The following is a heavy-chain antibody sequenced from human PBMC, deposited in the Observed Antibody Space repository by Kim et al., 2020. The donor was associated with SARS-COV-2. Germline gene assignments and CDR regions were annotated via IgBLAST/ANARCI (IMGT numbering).Heavy chain of an antibody. J-gene: IGHJ3*02. D-gene: IGHD6-13*01. CDR3: ARHPHPTFGYSSSWYTRDAFDI. Sequence: SETLSFTCTVSGGSISSYYWSWIRQPPGKGLEWIGYIYYSGSTNYNPSLKSRVTISVDTSKNQFSLKLSSVTAADTAVYYCARHPHPTFGYSSSWYTRDAFDIWGQGTMVTVSS. CDR1: GGSISSYY. V-gene: IGHV4-59*08. CDR2: IYYSGST.